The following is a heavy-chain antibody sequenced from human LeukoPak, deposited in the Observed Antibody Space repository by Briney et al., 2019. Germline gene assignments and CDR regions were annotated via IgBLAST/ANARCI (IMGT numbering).Heavy chain of an antibody. CDR2: ISGGGTGT. J-gene: IGHJ2*01. V-gene: IGHV3-23*01. CDR1: GFRFSAYA. Sequence: GGSLRLSCAASGFRFSAYAMTWVRQAPGKGLEWLSSISGGGTGTYYADSVKGRFIISRDNSKNILSPQMNSLSAEDTAVYHCAKRADGSGRSWYLDLWGRGTVVTVSS. D-gene: IGHD3-22*01. CDR3: AKRADGSGRSWYLDL.